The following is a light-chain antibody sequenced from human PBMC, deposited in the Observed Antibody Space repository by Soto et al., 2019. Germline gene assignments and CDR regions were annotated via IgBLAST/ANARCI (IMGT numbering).Light chain of an antibody. CDR1: QDITND. CDR2: AAS. Sequence: DIDMAQSPLFLSASVTDRVNITCQASQDITNDINWYQQKPGQAPKLLVSAASRLEIGVPSRFGGRGFGTDFSLTIPNLQTEDSASYFCQQNFRLPYTFGQGTEVEI. J-gene: IGKJ2*01. CDR3: QQNFRLPYT. V-gene: IGKV1-33*01.